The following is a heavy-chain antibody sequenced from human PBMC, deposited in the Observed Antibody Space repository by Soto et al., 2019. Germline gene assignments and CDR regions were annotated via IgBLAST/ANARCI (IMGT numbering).Heavy chain of an antibody. CDR3: ARVRRRAATMYYYYYGMDV. CDR2: INHSGST. V-gene: IGHV4-34*01. J-gene: IGHJ6*02. CDR1: GGSFSGYY. Sequence: QVQLQQWGAGLLKPSETLSLTCAVYGGSFSGYYWSWIRQPPGKGLEWIGEINHSGSTNYNPSLKSRVTISVDTSKKQFSLKLSSVTAADTAVYYCARVRRRAATMYYYYYGMDVWGQGTTVTVSS. D-gene: IGHD5-12*01.